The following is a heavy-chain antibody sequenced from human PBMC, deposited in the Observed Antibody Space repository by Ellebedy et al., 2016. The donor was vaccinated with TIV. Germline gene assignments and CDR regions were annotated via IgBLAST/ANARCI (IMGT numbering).Heavy chain of an antibody. CDR1: GFTFSNAW. CDR2: IKSKTDGGTT. Sequence: GESLKISCAASGFTFSNAWMSWVRQAPGKGLEWVGRIKSKTDGGTTDYAAPVKGRFTISRDDSKNTLYLQMNSLKTEDTAVYYCTTDLGYSYGPAYYYYYYGMDVWGQGTTVTVSS. V-gene: IGHV3-15*01. J-gene: IGHJ6*02. D-gene: IGHD5-18*01. CDR3: TTDLGYSYGPAYYYYYYGMDV.